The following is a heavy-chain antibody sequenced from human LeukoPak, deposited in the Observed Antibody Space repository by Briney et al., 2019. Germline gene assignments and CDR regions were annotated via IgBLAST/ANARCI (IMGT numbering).Heavy chain of an antibody. V-gene: IGHV4-34*01. D-gene: IGHD3-9*01. CDR3: ARRRATGYYYANWFDP. J-gene: IGHJ5*02. CDR1: GGSFSGYY. CDR2: INHSGSI. Sequence: SETLSLTCAVYGGSFSGYYWSWIRQPPGKGLEWIGEINHSGSINYNPSLKSRVIISADTSKNQFSLKVRSVTAADTAVYYCARRRATGYYYANWFDPWGQGTLVTVSS.